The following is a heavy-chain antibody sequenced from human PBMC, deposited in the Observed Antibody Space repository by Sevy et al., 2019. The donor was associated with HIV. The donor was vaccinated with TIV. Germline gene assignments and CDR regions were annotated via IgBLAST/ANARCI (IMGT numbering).Heavy chain of an antibody. Sequence: GESLKISCAASGFTFSNYAMSWVRQAPGKGLEWVSSISGSSNYIYYADSLRGRFTISRDNAKNSLYLQMNSLRAEDTAVYYCARPYGSGSWEAFDIWGQGTMVTVSS. CDR1: GFTFSNYA. D-gene: IGHD3-10*01. CDR3: ARPYGSGSWEAFDI. CDR2: ISGSSNYI. V-gene: IGHV3-21*01. J-gene: IGHJ3*02.